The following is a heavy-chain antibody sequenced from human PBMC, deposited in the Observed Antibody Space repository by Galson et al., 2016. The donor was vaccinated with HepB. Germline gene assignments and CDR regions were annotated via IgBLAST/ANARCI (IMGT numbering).Heavy chain of an antibody. Sequence: ETLSLTCTVSGASLNRNAYYWDWIRQPPGKGLEWIGTIYYSGTAYYDPSLKSRVSISADTSKNQFSLRLSSVTAGDTAVYFCASHCGGDCYSNLADAFDIWGRGTMVTVSS. V-gene: IGHV4-39*01. D-gene: IGHD2-21*01. CDR3: ASHCGGDCYSNLADAFDI. CDR2: IYYSGTA. CDR1: GASLNRNAYY. J-gene: IGHJ3*02.